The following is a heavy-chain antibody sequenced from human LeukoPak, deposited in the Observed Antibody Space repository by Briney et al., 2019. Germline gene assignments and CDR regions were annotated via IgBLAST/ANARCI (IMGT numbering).Heavy chain of an antibody. CDR2: INPSGGST. CDR1: GYIFTSYY. V-gene: IGHV1-46*01. D-gene: IGHD5-24*01. Sequence: ASVKVSCKASGYIFTSYYMRWVRQAPGQGLEWMGIINPSGGSTSYAQKFQGRVTMTRDTSTSTVYMEVSSLRSEDTAVYYCARDKTLLQYYYYYYMDVWGKGTTVTVSS. CDR3: ARDKTLLQYYYYYYMDV. J-gene: IGHJ6*03.